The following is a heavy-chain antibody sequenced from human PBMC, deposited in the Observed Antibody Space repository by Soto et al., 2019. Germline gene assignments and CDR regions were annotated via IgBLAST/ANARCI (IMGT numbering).Heavy chain of an antibody. J-gene: IGHJ3*01. Sequence: EVQLLESGGAWLKPGGPRGPSCAAPGFPFTNFPISGFPKAQGMGWEWVSTLGVRGTYYADSVKGRFTISRDNSNNALYLQMNSLRVGDTAVYYCAKGTLVKPPGTRAFDVWGQGTMVIVSS. D-gene: IGHD6-13*01. CDR1: GFPFTNFP. CDR2: LGVRGT. V-gene: IGHV3-23*01. CDR3: AKGTLVKPPGTRAFDV.